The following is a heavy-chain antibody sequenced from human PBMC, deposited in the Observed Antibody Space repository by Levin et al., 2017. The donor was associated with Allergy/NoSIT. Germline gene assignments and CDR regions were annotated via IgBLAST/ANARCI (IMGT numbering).Heavy chain of an antibody. CDR1: GGSFSGYY. D-gene: IGHD3-9*01. CDR3: ARGPRRIVTGYYTADYGMDG. CDR2: INHSGST. Sequence: PSETLSLTCAVYGGSFSGYYWSWIRQPPGKGLEWIGEINHSGSTNYNPSLKSRVTISVDTSKNQFSLKLSSVTAADTAVYYCARGPRRIVTGYYTADYGMDGWGQGTTVTVSS. V-gene: IGHV4-34*01. J-gene: IGHJ6*02.